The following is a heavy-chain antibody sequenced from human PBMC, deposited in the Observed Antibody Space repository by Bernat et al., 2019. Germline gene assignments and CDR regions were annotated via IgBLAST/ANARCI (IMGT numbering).Heavy chain of an antibody. V-gene: IGHV3-30*18. CDR1: GFTFSSYG. CDR3: AKDKFDQLLGTYYDGMDV. Sequence: QVQLVESGGGVVQPGRSLRLSCAASGFTFSSYGMHWVRQAPGKGLEWVAGTSYDGSNEYYADSVKGRFTVSRDNSKNALYVQMNSLRAEDTAVYYCAKDKFDQLLGTYYDGMDVWGQGTTVTVSS. J-gene: IGHJ6*02. CDR2: TSYDGSNE. D-gene: IGHD2-2*01.